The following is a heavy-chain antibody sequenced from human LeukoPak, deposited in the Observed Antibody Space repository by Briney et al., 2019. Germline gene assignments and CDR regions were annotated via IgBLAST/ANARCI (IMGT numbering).Heavy chain of an antibody. J-gene: IGHJ4*02. D-gene: IGHD1-1*01. CDR3: ARVGDWNDLVY. V-gene: IGHV4-59*01. Sequence: SETLSLTCTVSGGSISTYYWSWIRQPPGKGLEWIGYTSYTVTTNYNPSLKSRVTISVDTSKNQFSLKLSSVTAADTAVYYCARVGDWNDLVYWGQGTLVTVS. CDR1: GGSISTYY. CDR2: TSYTVTT.